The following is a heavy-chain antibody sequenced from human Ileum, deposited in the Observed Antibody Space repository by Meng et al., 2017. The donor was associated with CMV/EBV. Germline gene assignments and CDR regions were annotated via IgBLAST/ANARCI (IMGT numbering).Heavy chain of an antibody. Sequence: QVQLVQFWAEVKKPGASVKVYCKASGYNFTGYYMHWVRQAPGQGLEWMGWINPNSGGTNYAQKFQGRVTMTRDTSISTAYMELSRLRSDDTAVYYCARGLWFGELGFDYWGQGTLVTVSS. CDR1: GYNFTGYY. D-gene: IGHD3-10*01. CDR2: INPNSGGT. V-gene: IGHV1-2*02. J-gene: IGHJ4*02. CDR3: ARGLWFGELGFDY.